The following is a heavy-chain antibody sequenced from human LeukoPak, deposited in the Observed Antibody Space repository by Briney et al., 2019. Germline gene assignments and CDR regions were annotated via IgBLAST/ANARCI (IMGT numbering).Heavy chain of an antibody. CDR2: IYYSGST. CDR1: GGSVSSGSYY. D-gene: IGHD3-22*01. J-gene: IGHJ3*02. Sequence: SETLPLTCPVSGGSVSSGSYYWSWIRQPPGKGLEWIGYIYYSGSTNYNPSLKSRATISVDTSKNQFSLKLSSVTAADTAVYYCARDEPYYYDSSGYGPRQYAFDIWGQGTMVTVSS. V-gene: IGHV4-61*01. CDR3: ARDEPYYYDSSGYGPRQYAFDI.